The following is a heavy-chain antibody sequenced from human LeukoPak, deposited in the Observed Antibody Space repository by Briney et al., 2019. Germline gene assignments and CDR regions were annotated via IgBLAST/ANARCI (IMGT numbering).Heavy chain of an antibody. Sequence: GGSLRLSCAASGFTFSSYGMHWVRQAPGKGLEWVAFIRYDGSNKYYADSVKGRFTISRDNSKDTLYLQMNSLRAEDTAVYYCAKRKDFLNLVADYWGQGTLVTVSS. J-gene: IGHJ4*02. V-gene: IGHV3-30*02. CDR2: IRYDGSNK. D-gene: IGHD5-12*01. CDR1: GFTFSSYG. CDR3: AKRKDFLNLVADY.